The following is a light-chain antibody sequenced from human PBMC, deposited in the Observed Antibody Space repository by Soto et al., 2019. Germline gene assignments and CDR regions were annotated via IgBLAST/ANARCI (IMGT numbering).Light chain of an antibody. CDR3: SSFTSSDTYV. V-gene: IGLV2-18*02. J-gene: IGLJ1*01. CDR2: DVS. Sequence: QSALTQPPSASGSPGQSVAISCTGTSSDVGSFNRVSWYQQPPGTAPKLLIYDVSNRPSGVPDRFSGSKSGNTASLTISGLQAEDEADYYCSSFTSSDTYVFGTGTKLTVL. CDR1: SSDVGSFNR.